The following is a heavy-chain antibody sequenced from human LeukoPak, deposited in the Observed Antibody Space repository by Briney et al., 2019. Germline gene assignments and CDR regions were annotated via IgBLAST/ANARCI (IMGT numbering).Heavy chain of an antibody. CDR1: GYTFSSYG. V-gene: IGHV1-18*04. Sequence: ASVKVSCKASGYTFSSYGISWVRQAPGQGLEWMGWISNYNGNTNYAQKVQGRVTMTTDTSTSKAYMELRSLRSDDTALYYCARDPRYRGYCSSTSCHWMDYWGQGTLVTVSS. CDR3: ARDPRYRGYCSSTSCHWMDY. J-gene: IGHJ4*02. CDR2: ISNYNGNT. D-gene: IGHD2-2*01.